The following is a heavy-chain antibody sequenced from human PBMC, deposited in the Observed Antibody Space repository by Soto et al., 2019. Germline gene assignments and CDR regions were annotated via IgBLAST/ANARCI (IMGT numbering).Heavy chain of an antibody. CDR1: GGTFSGYA. Sequence: ASVKVSCKASGGTFSGYAISWVRQAPGQGLEWMGGIIPIFGTANYAQKFQGRVTITADKSTSTAYMELSSLRSEDTAVYYCARVGRDGYKPWWAVGAFDIWGQGTMVTVSS. CDR3: ARVGRDGYKPWWAVGAFDI. CDR2: IIPIFGTA. V-gene: IGHV1-69*06. J-gene: IGHJ3*02. D-gene: IGHD2-8*02.